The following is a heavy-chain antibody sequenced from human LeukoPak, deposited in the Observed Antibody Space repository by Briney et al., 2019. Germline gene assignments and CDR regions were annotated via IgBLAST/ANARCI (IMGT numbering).Heavy chain of an antibody. Sequence: GGSLRLSCAASGFTFSNAWMSWVRQAPGKGLEWVGRIKSKTDGGTTDYAAPVKGRFTISRDDSKNTLYLQMNSLRAEDTAVYYCAKKGRGLQSNDAFDIWGQGTMVTVSS. CDR2: IKSKTDGGTT. CDR3: AKKGRGLQSNDAFDI. V-gene: IGHV3-15*01. J-gene: IGHJ3*02. CDR1: GFTFSNAW. D-gene: IGHD4-11*01.